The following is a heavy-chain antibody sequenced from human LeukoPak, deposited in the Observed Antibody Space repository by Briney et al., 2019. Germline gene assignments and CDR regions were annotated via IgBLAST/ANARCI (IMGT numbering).Heavy chain of an antibody. CDR2: IYKTGST. J-gene: IGHJ4*02. CDR3: ARGTAVTDS. V-gene: IGHV4-31*03. CDR1: GGSISSGSYY. Sequence: SQTLSLTCNVSGGSISSGSYYWSWFRQHPGKGLEWIGYIYKTGSTYYNPSLKSRVTISVDTSENQFSLKVYSVTAADTAVYYCARGTAVTDSWGQGILVTVSS. D-gene: IGHD6-19*01.